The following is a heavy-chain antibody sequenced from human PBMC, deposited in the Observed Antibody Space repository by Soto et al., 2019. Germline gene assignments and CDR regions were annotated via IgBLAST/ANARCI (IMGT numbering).Heavy chain of an antibody. D-gene: IGHD3-3*01. Sequence: QLQLVQSGAEMRKPGSSLRVSCKASGGTFSDFAVSWVRQAPGQGLEWMWGIVPRFGSPNYAQKLWGRVTISADTSTSTVYMEVSSLRFDYPAVYFCSRDRIPLRFCKYSFNDMDVWGQWTTITVSS. CDR1: GGTFSDFA. CDR2: IVPRFGSP. J-gene: IGHJ6*02. V-gene: IGHV1-69*06. CDR3: SRDRIPLRFCKYSFNDMDV.